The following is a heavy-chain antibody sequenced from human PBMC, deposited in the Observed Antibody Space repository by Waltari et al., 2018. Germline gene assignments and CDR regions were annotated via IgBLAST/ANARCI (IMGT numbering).Heavy chain of an antibody. CDR2: IKGDGIQK. Sequence: VRLVESGGGLVQPGGSLRLSCSASGPLLSNFWLPWLRQAPGEGLEWVANIKGDGIQKYYMDSVRGRFTISRDNAMNSLYLQMNNLGVEDSAVYYCAKWVTDSFHALDVWGQGTTVTVSS. D-gene: IGHD1-20*01. CDR3: AKWVTDSFHALDV. CDR1: GPLLSNFW. V-gene: IGHV3-7*02. J-gene: IGHJ6*02.